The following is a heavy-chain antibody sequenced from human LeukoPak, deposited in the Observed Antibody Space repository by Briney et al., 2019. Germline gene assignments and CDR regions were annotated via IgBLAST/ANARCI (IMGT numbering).Heavy chain of an antibody. Sequence: GGSLRLSCAASGFTFSRYAMSWARQAPGKGLEWVAVISYDGSNKYYADSVKGRFTFSRDNFKNTLYLQMNSLRAEDTAVYYCAKEYCSNSVCHSLDYWGQGTLVTVSS. CDR2: ISYDGSNK. J-gene: IGHJ4*02. V-gene: IGHV3-30*18. D-gene: IGHD2-8*01. CDR3: AKEYCSNSVCHSLDY. CDR1: GFTFSRYA.